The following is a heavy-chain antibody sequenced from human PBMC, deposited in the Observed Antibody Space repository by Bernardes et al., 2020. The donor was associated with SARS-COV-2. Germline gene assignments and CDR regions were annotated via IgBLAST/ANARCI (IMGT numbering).Heavy chain of an antibody. CDR3: ATGSQVGHNNWFDP. D-gene: IGHD3-16*01. J-gene: IGHJ5*02. CDR2: FDPEDGET. Sequence: VKVSCKVSGYTLTELSMHWVRQAPGKGLEWMGGFDPEDGETIYAQKFQGRVTMTEDTSTDTAYMELSSLRSEDTAVYYCATGSQVGHNNWFDPWGQGTLVTVSS. CDR1: GYTLTELS. V-gene: IGHV1-24*01.